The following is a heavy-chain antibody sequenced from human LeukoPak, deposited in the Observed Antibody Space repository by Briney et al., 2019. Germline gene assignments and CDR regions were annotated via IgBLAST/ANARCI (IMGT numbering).Heavy chain of an antibody. CDR2: MSNNGAT. CDR1: GGSISGFY. Sequence: SETLSLTCTVSGGSISGFYWSWIRQPPGKGLEWIGYMSNNGATTYNPSLKSRVTIPIDMSNNHFSLTLKSVTAADKAVYYCARVYYSNSYDYWYFDLWGRGTLVTVSS. D-gene: IGHD6-13*01. CDR3: ARVYYSNSYDYWYFDL. J-gene: IGHJ2*01. V-gene: IGHV4-59*01.